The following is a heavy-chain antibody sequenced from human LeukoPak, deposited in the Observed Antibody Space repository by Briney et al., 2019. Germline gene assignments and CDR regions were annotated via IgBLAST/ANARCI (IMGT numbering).Heavy chain of an antibody. Sequence: GESLKISCKGSGYSFTSYWNGWVRQMPGKGLEWMGIIYPGDSDTRYSPSFQGQVTISADKSISTAYLQWSRLKASDTAMYYCVRLVEVAGRLDYWGQGTPVIVSS. J-gene: IGHJ4*02. D-gene: IGHD6-19*01. CDR1: GYSFTSYW. CDR3: VRLVEVAGRLDY. V-gene: IGHV5-51*01. CDR2: IYPGDSDT.